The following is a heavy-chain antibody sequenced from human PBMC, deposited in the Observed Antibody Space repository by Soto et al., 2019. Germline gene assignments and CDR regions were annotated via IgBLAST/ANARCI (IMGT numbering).Heavy chain of an antibody. V-gene: IGHV4-30-4*01. CDR3: ARDLGIAARSYYGMDV. CDR2: IYYSGST. CDR1: GGSISSGDYY. J-gene: IGHJ6*02. Sequence: SETLSLTCTVSGGSISSGDYYWSWIRQPPGKGLEWIGYIYYSGSTYYNPSLKSRVTISVDTSKNQFSLKLSSVTAADTAVYYCARDLGIAARSYYGMDVWGQGTTVTVSS. D-gene: IGHD6-6*01.